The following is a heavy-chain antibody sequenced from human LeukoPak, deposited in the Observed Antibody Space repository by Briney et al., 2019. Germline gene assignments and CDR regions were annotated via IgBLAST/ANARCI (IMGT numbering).Heavy chain of an antibody. J-gene: IGHJ6*03. CDR3: ARGEVVPAAIKGYYYYMDV. Sequence: SETLSLTCTVSGGSISSYYWSWIRQPPGKGLEWVGYIYYSGSTNYNPSLKSRVTISVDTSKNQFSLKLSSVTAADTAVYYCARGEVVPAAIKGYYYYMDVWSKGTTVTVSS. CDR1: GGSISSYY. CDR2: IYYSGST. V-gene: IGHV4-59*01. D-gene: IGHD2-2*01.